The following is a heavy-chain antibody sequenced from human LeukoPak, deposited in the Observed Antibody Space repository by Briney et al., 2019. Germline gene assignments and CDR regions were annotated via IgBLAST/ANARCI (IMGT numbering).Heavy chain of an antibody. CDR2: IYYSGST. D-gene: IGHD3-10*01. Sequence: TSETLSLTCTVSGGSIKNYYWTWIRQPPGKGLEWIGYIYYSGSTSSNPSLKSRVTISVDTSKNQFSLRLKYVTAADTAVYYCARDVLRGTGYMDVWGKGTTVTVSS. J-gene: IGHJ6*03. CDR3: ARDVLRGTGYMDV. CDR1: GGSIKNYY. V-gene: IGHV4-59*01.